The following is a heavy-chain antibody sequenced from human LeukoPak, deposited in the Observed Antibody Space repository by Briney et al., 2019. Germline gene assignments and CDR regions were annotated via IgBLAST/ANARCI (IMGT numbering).Heavy chain of an antibody. D-gene: IGHD6-19*01. CDR3: AKDLHLDAYSTGSFHY. Sequence: PGGSLRLSCAASGFTFSSYAMSWVRQAPGKGLEWVSAISGSGGSTYYADSVKGRFTISRDNAKNSLYLQMNSLRAEDAAVYYCAKDLHLDAYSTGSFHYWGQGTLVAVSS. V-gene: IGHV3-23*01. J-gene: IGHJ4*02. CDR1: GFTFSSYA. CDR2: ISGSGGST.